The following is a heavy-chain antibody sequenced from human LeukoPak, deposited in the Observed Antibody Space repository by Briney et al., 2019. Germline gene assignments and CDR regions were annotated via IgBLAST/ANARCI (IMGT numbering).Heavy chain of an antibody. CDR1: GFTVSSNY. V-gene: IGHV3-53*01. J-gene: IGHJ6*02. CDR3: ARVIVVPAAAPPRSSYGMDV. Sequence: PGGSLRLSCAASGFTVSSNYMSWVRQAPGKGLEWVSVIYSGGSTYYADSVKGRFTISRDNSKNTLYLQMNSLRAEDTAVYYCARVIVVPAAAPPRSSYGMDVWGQGTTVTVSS. D-gene: IGHD2-2*01. CDR2: IYSGGST.